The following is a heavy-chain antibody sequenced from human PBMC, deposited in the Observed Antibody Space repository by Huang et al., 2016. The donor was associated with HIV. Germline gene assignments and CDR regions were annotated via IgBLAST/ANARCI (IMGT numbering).Heavy chain of an antibody. D-gene: IGHD3-16*01. CDR1: GGSFNNFG. Sequence: QVQLVQSGAEVRKPGSSVKVSCRASGGSFNNFGIKWVRQAPGQGLEWMGGIIPRFGTRNDAQRFQGRVTITADETTGVVYMELSSLRSDDTAVYFCAKRGGAWGSPYAFDLWGPGTMVTVSS. V-gene: IGHV1-69*13. CDR3: AKRGGAWGSPYAFDL. J-gene: IGHJ3*01. CDR2: IIPRFGTR.